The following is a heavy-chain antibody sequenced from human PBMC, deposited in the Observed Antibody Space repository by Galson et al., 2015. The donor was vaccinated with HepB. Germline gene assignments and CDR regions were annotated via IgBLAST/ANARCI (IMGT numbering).Heavy chain of an antibody. CDR1: GGSIRTEDW. J-gene: IGHJ3*01. D-gene: IGHD3-22*01. CDR3: ATTYTSGPSLDAFDV. CDR2: IYHSGDT. V-gene: IGHV4-4*02. Sequence: SETLSLTCTVSGGSIRTEDWWSWVRQSPGKRLEWIGQIYHSGDTNYNPSLKSRVTMSVDTSKNQISLRLTSVTAADTAVYYCATTYTSGPSLDAFDVWGPGTRVTVSS.